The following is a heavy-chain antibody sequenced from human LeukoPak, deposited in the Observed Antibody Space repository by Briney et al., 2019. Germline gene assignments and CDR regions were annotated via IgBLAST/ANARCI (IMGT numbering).Heavy chain of an antibody. Sequence: GGSLRLSCAASGFTFNDYAMSWVRQAPGKGLEWVSTVSGTGSSTYYADPVKGRFTISRDNSKNTLYLQMNSLRAEDTAVYYCAKGGGYSSVGYWGQGTLVTVSS. V-gene: IGHV3-23*01. CDR3: AKGGGYSSVGY. CDR1: GFTFNDYA. CDR2: VSGTGSST. D-gene: IGHD6-25*01. J-gene: IGHJ4*02.